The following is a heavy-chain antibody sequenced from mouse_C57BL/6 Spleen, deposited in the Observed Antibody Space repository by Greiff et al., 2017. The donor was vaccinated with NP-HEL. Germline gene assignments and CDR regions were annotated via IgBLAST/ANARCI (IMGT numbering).Heavy chain of an antibody. CDR1: GFTFSSYA. J-gene: IGHJ4*01. D-gene: IGHD2-1*01. CDR2: ISDGGSYT. Sequence: DVMLVESGGGLVKPGGSLKLSCAASGFTFSSYAMSWVRQTPEKRLEWVATISDGGSYTYYPDNVKGRFTISRDNAKNNLYLQMSHLKSEDTAMYYCARDPYGNYAMDYWGQGTSVTVSS. V-gene: IGHV5-4*01. CDR3: ARDPYGNYAMDY.